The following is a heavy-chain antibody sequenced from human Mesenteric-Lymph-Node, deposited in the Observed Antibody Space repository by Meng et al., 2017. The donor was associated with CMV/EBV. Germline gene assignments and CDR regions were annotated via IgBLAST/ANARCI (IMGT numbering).Heavy chain of an antibody. D-gene: IGHD3-22*01. CDR3: ARVQISSGYYYFDY. J-gene: IGHJ4*02. V-gene: IGHV4-59*12. CDR1: GGSITIYY. Sequence: SETLSLTCTVSGGSITIYYWTWVRQPPGKGLEWIGYIYHSGSTSYNPSLKSRVTISVDTSKNQFSLKLTSVTAADTAVYYCARVQISSGYYYFDYWGQGTLVTVSS. CDR2: IYHSGST.